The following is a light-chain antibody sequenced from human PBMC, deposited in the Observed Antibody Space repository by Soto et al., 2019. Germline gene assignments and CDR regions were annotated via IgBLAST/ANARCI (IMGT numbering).Light chain of an antibody. J-gene: IGLJ1*01. V-gene: IGLV2-14*01. Sequence: LTQPAPVAGLPLHYISIFFPVSISDVCGYNYVSWYQQHPGKAPKLMIYDVSNRPSGVSNRFSGSKSGNTASLTISGLQAEDEADYYCSSYTSSSTPLYVFATGTRSTV. CDR3: SSYTSSSTPLYV. CDR2: DVS. CDR1: ISDVCGYNY.